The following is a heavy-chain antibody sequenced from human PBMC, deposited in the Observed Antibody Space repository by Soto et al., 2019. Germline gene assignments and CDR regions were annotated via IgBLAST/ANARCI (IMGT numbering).Heavy chain of an antibody. Sequence: PGGSLRLSCAASGFTFSSYAMSWVRQAPGKGLEWVSAISGSGGSTYYADSVKGRFTISRDNSKNTLYLQMNSLRAEDTAVYYCAKDAAYYYGSGSYHWFDPWGQGTLVTVSS. CDR1: GFTFSSYA. V-gene: IGHV3-23*01. D-gene: IGHD3-10*01. CDR2: ISGSGGST. J-gene: IGHJ5*02. CDR3: AKDAAYYYGSGSYHWFDP.